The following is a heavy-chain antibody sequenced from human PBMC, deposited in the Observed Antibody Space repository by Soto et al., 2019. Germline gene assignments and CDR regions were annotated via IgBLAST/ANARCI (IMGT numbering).Heavy chain of an antibody. CDR3: ARVWGGAFDI. CDR2: IYYSGST. D-gene: IGHD3-10*01. J-gene: IGHJ3*02. CDR1: GGSISSYY. V-gene: IGHV4-59*01. Sequence: QVQLQESGPGLVKRSETLSLTCTVSGGSISSYYWSWIRQPPGKGLEWIGYIYYSGSTNYNPSLKSRVTISVDTSKNQFSLKLSSVTAADTAVYYCARVWGGAFDIWGQGTMVTVSS.